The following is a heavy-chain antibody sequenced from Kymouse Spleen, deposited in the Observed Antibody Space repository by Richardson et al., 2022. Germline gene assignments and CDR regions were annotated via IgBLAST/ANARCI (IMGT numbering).Heavy chain of an antibody. CDR2: IRSKANSYAT. Sequence: EVQLVESGGGLVQPGGSLKLSCAASGFTFSGSAMHWVRQASGKGLEWVGRIRSKANSYATAYAASVKGRFTISRDDSKNTAYLQMNSLKTEDTAVYYCTRRGAVAPFDYWGQGTLVTVSS. CDR3: TRRGAVAPFDY. J-gene: IGHJ4*02. V-gene: IGHV3-73*02. D-gene: IGHD6-19*01. CDR1: GFTFSGSA.